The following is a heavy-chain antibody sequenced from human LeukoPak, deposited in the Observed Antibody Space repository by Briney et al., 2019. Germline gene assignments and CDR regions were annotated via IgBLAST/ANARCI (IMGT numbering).Heavy chain of an antibody. Sequence: SQTLSLTCTVSGGSISSGDYYWSWIRQPPGKGLEWIGYIYYSGSTYYNPSLKSRVTISVDTSKNQFSLKLSSVTAADMAVYYCARAVAAAGIIDWGRGTLVTVSS. V-gene: IGHV4-30-4*08. J-gene: IGHJ4*02. CDR2: IYYSGST. D-gene: IGHD6-13*01. CDR3: ARAVAAAGIID. CDR1: GGSISSGDYY.